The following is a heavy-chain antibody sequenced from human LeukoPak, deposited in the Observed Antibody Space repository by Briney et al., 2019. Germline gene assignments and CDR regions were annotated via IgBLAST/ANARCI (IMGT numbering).Heavy chain of an antibody. CDR3: ARVGAYCSGGSCGGFDY. J-gene: IGHJ4*02. CDR1: GYSISSGYY. CDR2: IYHSGST. Sequence: PSETLSLTCTASGYSISSGYYWGWIRQPPGKGLEWIGSIYHSGSTYYNPSLKSRVTISVDTSKNQFSLKLSSVTAADTAVYYCARVGAYCSGGSCGGFDYWGQGTLVTVSS. D-gene: IGHD2-15*01. V-gene: IGHV4-38-2*02.